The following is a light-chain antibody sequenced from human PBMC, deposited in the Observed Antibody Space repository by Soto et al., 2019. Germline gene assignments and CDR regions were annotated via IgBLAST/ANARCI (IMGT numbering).Light chain of an antibody. J-gene: IGKJ4*01. V-gene: IGKV1-17*01. CDR2: SAS. CDR1: QGIRDD. Sequence: DIQMTQSPSSLSASVGDRVTITCQASQGIRDDLGWYQQKPGQAPKWLIYSASSLPNGVPSRFSGSGSGTEFTLTINGLQPEDFATYYCLQHNTYPLTFGGGTKVEIK. CDR3: LQHNTYPLT.